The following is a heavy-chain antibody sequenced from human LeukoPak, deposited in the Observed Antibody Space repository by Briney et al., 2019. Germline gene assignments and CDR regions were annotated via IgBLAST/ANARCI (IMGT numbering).Heavy chain of an antibody. D-gene: IGHD3-10*01. CDR1: GFTFDDCA. CDR2: ISWNSGSI. V-gene: IGHV3-9*01. J-gene: IGHJ4*02. CDR3: AIAPTMVRGVIISY. Sequence: GGSLRLSCAASGFTFDDCAMHWVRQAPGKGLEWVSGISWNSGSIGYADSVKGRFTISRDNAKNSLYLQMNSLRAEDTALYYSAIAPTMVRGVIISYWGQGTLVTVSS.